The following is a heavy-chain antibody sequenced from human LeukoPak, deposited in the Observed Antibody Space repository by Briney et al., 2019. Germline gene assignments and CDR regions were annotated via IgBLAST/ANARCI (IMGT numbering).Heavy chain of an antibody. Sequence: SVKVSCKASGYTFTGYYMHWVRQAPGQGLEWMGWINPNSGGTNYAQKFQGRVTMTRDTSISTAYMELRSLRSDDTAVYYCAREGWGMVRGIDYYYYYMDVWGKGTPVTVSS. V-gene: IGHV1-2*02. CDR1: GYTFTGYY. D-gene: IGHD3-10*01. J-gene: IGHJ6*03. CDR3: AREGWGMVRGIDYYYYYMDV. CDR2: INPNSGGT.